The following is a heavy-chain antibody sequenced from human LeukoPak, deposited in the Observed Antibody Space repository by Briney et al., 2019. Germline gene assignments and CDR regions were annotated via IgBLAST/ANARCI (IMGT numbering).Heavy chain of an antibody. Sequence: GGSLRLSCAASGFTFSSYWMHWVRQAPGKGLVWVSRINSDGSSTSYADSVKGRFTISRDNAKNTLYLQMNSLRAEDTAVYYCARDAMYRSSGGDYYYYGMDVWGKGTTVTVSS. CDR3: ARDAMYRSSGGDYYYYGMDV. J-gene: IGHJ6*04. D-gene: IGHD6-13*01. V-gene: IGHV3-74*01. CDR2: INSDGSST. CDR1: GFTFSSYW.